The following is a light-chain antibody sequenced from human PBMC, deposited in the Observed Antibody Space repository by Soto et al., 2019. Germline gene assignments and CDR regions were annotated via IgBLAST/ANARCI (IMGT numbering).Light chain of an antibody. CDR2: SAS. Sequence: DIQMTQSPSSLSASVGDRVTITCRAGQAINNNLAWFQQKPGKAPKSLIYSASNLESGVPSRFSGSGSGTEFTLTISSLQPEDFATYYCQQYNTYPLTFGQGTKVEIK. J-gene: IGKJ1*01. CDR1: QAINNN. CDR3: QQYNTYPLT. V-gene: IGKV1-16*01.